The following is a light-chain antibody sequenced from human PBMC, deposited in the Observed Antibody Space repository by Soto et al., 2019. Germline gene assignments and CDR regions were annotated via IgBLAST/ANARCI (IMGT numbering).Light chain of an antibody. CDR1: QSLLHRNGYKY. V-gene: IGKV2-28*01. J-gene: IGKJ5*01. CDR3: LQALQTPPT. Sequence: DIVMTQSPLSLPVTPGAPASISCRSSQSLLHRNGYKYINWYLQKPGQSPQLLMYFGSTRASGVPDRFSGRGSCTDFTLKIYRVEAEDVGVYYCLQALQTPPTFGQGTRLEIK. CDR2: FGS.